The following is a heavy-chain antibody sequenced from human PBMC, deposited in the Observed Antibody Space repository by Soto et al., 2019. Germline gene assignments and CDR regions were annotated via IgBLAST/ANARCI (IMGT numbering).Heavy chain of an antibody. D-gene: IGHD3-3*01. CDR1: GFTFSSYG. J-gene: IGHJ6*02. CDR2: ISYDGRNK. Sequence: QVQLVESGGGVVQPGRSLRLSCASSGFTFSSYGMHWVRQAPGKGLEWVAVISYDGRNKNYADSVKGRFTISKDNSKNTQYLQMNSLRAEDSAVYYGEKEVWSGPMDVWVQVTTVTVSS. V-gene: IGHV3-30*18. CDR3: EKEVWSGPMDV.